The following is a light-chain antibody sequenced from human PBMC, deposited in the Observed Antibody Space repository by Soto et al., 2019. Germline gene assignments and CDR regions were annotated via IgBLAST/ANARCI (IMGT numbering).Light chain of an antibody. CDR3: TSFTTTNIWV. CDR2: EVS. Sequence: QSVLTQPASVSGSPGQSITISCTGTSSDIGVYNYVSWYQQHPGKAPKLVICEVSNRPSGVSSRFSGSKSGNTASLTISGRRAEDEADYHCTSFTTTNIWVFGGGTKLTVL. CDR1: SSDIGVYNY. J-gene: IGLJ3*02. V-gene: IGLV2-14*01.